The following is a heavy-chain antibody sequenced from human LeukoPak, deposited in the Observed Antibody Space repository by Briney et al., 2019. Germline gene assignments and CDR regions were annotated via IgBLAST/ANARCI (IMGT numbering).Heavy chain of an antibody. D-gene: IGHD2-21*02. CDR2: IIPILGIV. CDR1: GGTFSSYA. Sequence: VKPSCKASGGTFSSYAISWVRQAPGQGLEWMGRIIPILGIVNYAQKFQGRVTITADKSTSTAYMELSSLRSEYTAVYYCARDESSSWYPHCGGDCYPLPWVYWGQGTLVTVSP. J-gene: IGHJ4*02. CDR3: ARDESSSWYPHCGGDCYPLPWVY. V-gene: IGHV1-69*10.